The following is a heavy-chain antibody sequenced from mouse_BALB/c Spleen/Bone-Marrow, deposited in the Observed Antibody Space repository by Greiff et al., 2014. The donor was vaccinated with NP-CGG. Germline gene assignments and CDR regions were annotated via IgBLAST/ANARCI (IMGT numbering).Heavy chain of an antibody. CDR3: ATGGPYYFAY. CDR1: GYTFTNYW. CDR2: IYPGGVYS. V-gene: IGHV1-63*02. Sequence: QVQFQQSGAELVRPGTSVKISCKAPGYTFTNYWLGWLKQRPGHGLEWIGDIYPGGVYSNCNEKFKGKATLTADTSSSSAYMQLSSLTSEDSAVYFCATGGPYYFAYWGQGTTLTVSS. J-gene: IGHJ2*01. D-gene: IGHD4-1*01.